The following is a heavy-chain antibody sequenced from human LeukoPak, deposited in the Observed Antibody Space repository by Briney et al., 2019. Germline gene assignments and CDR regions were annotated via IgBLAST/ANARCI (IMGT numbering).Heavy chain of an antibody. CDR3: ASAPSYDSSGYWAARNWFDP. J-gene: IGHJ5*02. CDR2: INHSGSI. Sequence: SETLSLTCAVYGGSFSGYYWSWIRQPPGKGLEWIGEINHSGSINYNPSLKSRVTISVDTSKNQFSLKLSSVTAADTAVYYCASAPSYDSSGYWAARNWFDPWGQGTLVTVSS. V-gene: IGHV4-34*01. D-gene: IGHD3-22*01. CDR1: GGSFSGYY.